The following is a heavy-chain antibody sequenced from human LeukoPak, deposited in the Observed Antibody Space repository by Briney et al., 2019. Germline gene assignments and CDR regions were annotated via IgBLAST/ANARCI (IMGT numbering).Heavy chain of an antibody. CDR3: AREGSVRGYFQH. J-gene: IGHJ1*01. D-gene: IGHD1-26*01. V-gene: IGHV6-1*01. CDR1: GDSVSSNSAA. Sequence: SQTLSLTCDLSGDSVSSNSAAWNWIRQSPSRGLEWLGRTYYRSKWYNDYAISVKSRLTINPDTSTNQFSLQPNSLTPEDTAVYYCAREGSVRGYFQHWGQGTLVSVSS. CDR2: TYYRSKWYN.